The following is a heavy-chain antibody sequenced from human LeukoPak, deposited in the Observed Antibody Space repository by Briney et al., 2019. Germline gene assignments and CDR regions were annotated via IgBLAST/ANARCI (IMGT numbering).Heavy chain of an antibody. D-gene: IGHD2-21*02. Sequence: SETLSLTCTVSGGSISSGGYYWSWIRQHPGKGLEWIGYIYYSGSTYYNPSLKSRVTISVDTSKNQFSLKLSSVTAADTAVYYCARIKLAYCGGDCYSKDSIYYFDYWGQGTLVTVSS. J-gene: IGHJ4*02. CDR2: IYYSGST. CDR3: ARIKLAYCGGDCYSKDSIYYFDY. V-gene: IGHV4-31*03. CDR1: GGSISSGGYY.